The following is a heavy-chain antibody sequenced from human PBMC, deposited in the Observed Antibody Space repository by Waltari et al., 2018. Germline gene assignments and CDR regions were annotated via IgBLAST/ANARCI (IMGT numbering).Heavy chain of an antibody. D-gene: IGHD1-26*01. CDR2: IYYSGST. Sequence: RQPPGKGLEWIVNIYYSGSTYYNPSLKIRVTTYIDTSKNQFSLKLSSVTAADTAVYFCARLDSRSGSYYFDYWGQGTLVTVSS. J-gene: IGHJ4*02. V-gene: IGHV4-39*01. CDR3: ARLDSRSGSYYFDY.